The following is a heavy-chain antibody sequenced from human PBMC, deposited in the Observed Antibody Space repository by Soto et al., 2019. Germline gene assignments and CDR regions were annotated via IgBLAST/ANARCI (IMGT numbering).Heavy chain of an antibody. J-gene: IGHJ6*03. D-gene: IGHD6-13*01. CDR1: GFTFSNYE. CDR2: ISNNGAHT. Sequence: EAQLVESGGGLVQPGGSLRLSCAASGFTFSNYEMHWVRQAPGKGLEYVSGISNNGAHTDYAKSVKGRFTISRDNSENTLYLQMGSLRAYDMALDYNARRRYGSRWPNVDMDVWGKGTTVTVFS. CDR3: ARRRYGSRWPNVDMDV. V-gene: IGHV3-64*01.